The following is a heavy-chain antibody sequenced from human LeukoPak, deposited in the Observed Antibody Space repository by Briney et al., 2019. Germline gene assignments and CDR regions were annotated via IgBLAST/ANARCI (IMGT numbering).Heavy chain of an antibody. CDR1: GYTFIRYA. CDR2: INMYTANP. CDR3: ARHDNDDDFDY. J-gene: IGHJ4*02. Sequence: DSVKVSCKASGYTFIRYAINWLRQVPGQGLEWMGWINMYTANPAYAQGFTERFVFSLDTSVSTAYLEISNLKAEDTAVYYCARHDNDDDFDYWGQGTLVTVSS. D-gene: IGHD3-16*01. V-gene: IGHV7-4-1*02.